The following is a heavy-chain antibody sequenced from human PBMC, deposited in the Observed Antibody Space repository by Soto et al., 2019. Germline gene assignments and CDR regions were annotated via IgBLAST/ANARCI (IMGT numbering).Heavy chain of an antibody. CDR2: IYWDDVK. CDR1: GFSLSTSGVG. V-gene: IGHV2-5*02. J-gene: IGHJ4*02. Sequence: QITLKESGPPLVKPTQTLTLTCTLSGFSLSTSGVGVGWIRQSPGKALEWLAVIYWDDVKHYSPSLERRLTITKDTSESEVVLTMPTMDLVATATYYCARKGSGDYALDYWGQGILVTVSS. CDR3: ARKGSGDYALDY. D-gene: IGHD4-17*01.